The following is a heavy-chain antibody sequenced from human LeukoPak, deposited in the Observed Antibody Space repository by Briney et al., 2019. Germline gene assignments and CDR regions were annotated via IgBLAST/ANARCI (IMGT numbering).Heavy chain of an antibody. V-gene: IGHV4-39*07. Sequence: SETLSLTCTVSCGSISTSSYDWGWVRHPPGKGLEWIVNILYSGSTYYIPPLKSRVTISLDPSSIQCSRKLSSLTAAGPAIYYCAKSNGYGLVDIWGQGTMVSVSS. CDR1: CGSISTSSYD. CDR3: AKSNGYGLVDI. D-gene: IGHD3-10*01. CDR2: ILYSGST. J-gene: IGHJ3*02.